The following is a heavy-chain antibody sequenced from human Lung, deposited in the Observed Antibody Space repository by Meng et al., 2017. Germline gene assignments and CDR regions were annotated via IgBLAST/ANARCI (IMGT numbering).Heavy chain of an antibody. CDR1: GYTFTNYG. CDR3: ARVEVGITSGDY. CDR2: INAYNGDT. Sequence: QAQLVVSGGEVKKPGASVKVSCKASGYTFTNYGITWVRQAPGQGLEWMGWINAYNGDTNYAQTLQGRVTMTTDTSTSTAYMELRSLRSDDTAVYYCARVEVGITSGDYWCQGTLVTVSS. D-gene: IGHD1-26*01. V-gene: IGHV1-18*01. J-gene: IGHJ4*02.